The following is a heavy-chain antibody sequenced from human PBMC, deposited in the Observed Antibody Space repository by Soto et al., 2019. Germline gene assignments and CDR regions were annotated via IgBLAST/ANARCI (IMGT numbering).Heavy chain of an antibody. V-gene: IGHV1-2*04. J-gene: IGHJ4*02. Sequence: GASVKVSCKASGYTFTGYYMHWVRQAPGQGLEWMGWINPNSGGTNYAQKFQGWVTMTRDTSISTAYMELSRLRSDDTAVYYCARDGGGGYSGYELDYWGQGTLVTVSS. CDR3: ARDGGGGYSGYELDY. CDR1: GYTFTGYY. D-gene: IGHD5-12*01. CDR2: INPNSGGT.